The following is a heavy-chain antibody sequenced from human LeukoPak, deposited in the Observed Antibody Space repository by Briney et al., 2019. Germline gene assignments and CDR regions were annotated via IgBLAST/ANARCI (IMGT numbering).Heavy chain of an antibody. CDR2: IKQDGSEK. Sequence: GSLRPPFEASGFTFCSFWMGWVPQGPGKGLEWVANIKQDGSEKYYVDSVKGRFTISRDNAKNSLYLQMNSLRAEDTAVYYCARGGSSWYFDYWGQGTLVTVSS. D-gene: IGHD6-13*01. V-gene: IGHV3-7*01. CDR1: GFTFCSFW. CDR3: ARGGSSWYFDY. J-gene: IGHJ4*02.